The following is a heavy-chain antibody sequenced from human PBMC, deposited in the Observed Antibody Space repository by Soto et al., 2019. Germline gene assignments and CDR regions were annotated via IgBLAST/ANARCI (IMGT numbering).Heavy chain of an antibody. V-gene: IGHV4-39*02. CDR1: GGSINTNTYY. J-gene: IGHJ1*01. Sequence: QLQLQESGPGLVKPSETLSLTCAVSGGSINTNTYYWGWIRQPPGKGLEWIGSMSRSGSTPYNPSLKSRLSISLDMSKNHFSLDLSSVTAADTSVYYCLGHFNARGGGHFPHWGQGTPVTVSS. D-gene: IGHD3-10*01. CDR2: MSRSGST. CDR3: LGHFNARGGGHFPH.